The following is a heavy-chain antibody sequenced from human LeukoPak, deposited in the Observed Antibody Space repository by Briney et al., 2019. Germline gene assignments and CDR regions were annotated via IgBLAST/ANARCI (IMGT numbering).Heavy chain of an antibody. CDR2: ISWDGGST. Sequence: GGSLRLSCAASGFTFDDYAMHWVRQAPGKGLEWVSLISWDGGSTYYADSVKGRFTISRDNSKNSLYLQMNSLRAEDTALYYCAKDISGSYSRLFDYWGQGTLVTVSS. D-gene: IGHD1-26*01. J-gene: IGHJ4*02. CDR1: GFTFDDYA. CDR3: AKDISGSYSRLFDY. V-gene: IGHV3-43D*03.